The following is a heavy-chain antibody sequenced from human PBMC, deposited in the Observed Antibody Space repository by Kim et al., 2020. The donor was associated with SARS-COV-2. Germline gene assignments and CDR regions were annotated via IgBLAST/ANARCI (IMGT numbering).Heavy chain of an antibody. CDR2: INAGNGNT. J-gene: IGHJ4*02. Sequence: ASVKVSCKASGYTFTSYAMHWVRQAPGQRLEWMGWINAGNGNTKYSQKFQGRVTITRDTSASTAYMELSSLRSEDTAVYYCARIFGIYDILTGWSPYFDYWGQGTLVTVSS. CDR3: ARIFGIYDILTGWSPYFDY. V-gene: IGHV1-3*01. D-gene: IGHD3-9*01. CDR1: GYTFTSYA.